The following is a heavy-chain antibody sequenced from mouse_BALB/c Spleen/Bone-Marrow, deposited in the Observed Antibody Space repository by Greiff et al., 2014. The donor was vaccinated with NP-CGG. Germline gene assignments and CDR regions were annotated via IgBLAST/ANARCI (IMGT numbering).Heavy chain of an antibody. D-gene: IGHD1-1*01. J-gene: IGHJ2*01. CDR1: GFSLTDYG. V-gene: IGHV2-6-5*01. CDR2: VWGGGIT. CDR3: AKHDTTAVVDY. Sequence: VMLVESGPGLVAPSQSLSITCTVSGFSLTDYGVSWIRQPPGKGLEWLGVVWGGGITYYNSTLKSRLSITKDNSKSQVFLKMNSLQTDDTAMYYCAKHDTTAVVDYWGQGTTLTVSS.